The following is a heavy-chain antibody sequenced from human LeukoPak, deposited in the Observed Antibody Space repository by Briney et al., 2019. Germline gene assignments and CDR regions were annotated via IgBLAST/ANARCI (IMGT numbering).Heavy chain of an antibody. CDR1: GYSFTSYW. Sequence: PGESLKISCKGSGYSFTSYWIGWVRQMPGKGLGWMGIIYPGDSDTRYSPSFQGQVTIPADKSISTAYLQWSSLKASDTAMYYCARLTGDSWIDGYSYGSGHLYCMDVWGKGTTVTVSS. CDR3: ARLTGDSWIDGYSYGSGHLYCMDV. J-gene: IGHJ6*03. CDR2: IYPGDSDT. V-gene: IGHV5-51*01. D-gene: IGHD5-18*01.